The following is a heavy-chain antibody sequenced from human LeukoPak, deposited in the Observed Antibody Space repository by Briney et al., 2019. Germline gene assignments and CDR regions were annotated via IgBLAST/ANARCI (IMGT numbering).Heavy chain of an antibody. CDR2: ISSSGSTI. CDR3: ARENGSGSYYNHYYYMDV. D-gene: IGHD3-10*01. Sequence: PGGSLRLSCAASGLTFSSYEMNWVRQAPGKGLERVSYISSSGSTIYYADSVKGRFTISRDNAKNSLYLQMNSLRAEDTAVYYCARENGSGSYYNHYYYMDVWGKGTTVTISS. J-gene: IGHJ6*03. CDR1: GLTFSSYE. V-gene: IGHV3-48*03.